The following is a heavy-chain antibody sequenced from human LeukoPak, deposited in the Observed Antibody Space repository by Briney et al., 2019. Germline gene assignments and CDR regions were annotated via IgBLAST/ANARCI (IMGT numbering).Heavy chain of an antibody. D-gene: IGHD4-17*01. V-gene: IGHV3-30*04. J-gene: IGHJ5*02. CDR1: GFTFGSYA. CDR2: ISYDGSNK. CDR3: ARDLLNKDYGDFPNWFDP. Sequence: GGSLRLSCAASGFTFGSYAMHWVRQAPGKGLEWVAVISYDGSNKYYADSVKGRFTISRDNSKNTLYLQMNSLRAEDTAVYYCARDLLNKDYGDFPNWFDPWGQGTLVTVSS.